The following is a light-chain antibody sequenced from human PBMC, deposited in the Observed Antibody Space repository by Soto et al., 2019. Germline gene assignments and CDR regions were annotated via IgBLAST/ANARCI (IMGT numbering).Light chain of an antibody. CDR1: SSNIGAGFG. CDR2: GDT. J-gene: IGLJ1*01. Sequence: QSVLTQPPSVSGALGQTVTISCTGSSSNIGAGFGVHWYQHLPGSAPQLLIFGDTNRPSGVPDRFSGSKSGTSASLAITGLQAEDEADYYCQSYDNSLSHFYVFXTGTNVTVL. CDR3: QSYDNSLSHFYV. V-gene: IGLV1-40*01.